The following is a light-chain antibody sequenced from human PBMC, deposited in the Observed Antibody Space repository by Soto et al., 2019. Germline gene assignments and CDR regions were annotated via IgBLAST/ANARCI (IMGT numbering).Light chain of an antibody. CDR2: AAS. V-gene: IGKV1-27*01. CDR1: QGISNY. J-gene: IGKJ3*01. CDR3: QNYNSAPFT. Sequence: DIQMTQSPSSLSASVGDRVTITCRASQGISNYLAWYQQKPGKVPKLLIYAASTLQSGVPSRFTGSRSGTDFTLTISSLQPENVATYYCQNYNSAPFTFGPGTKVDIK.